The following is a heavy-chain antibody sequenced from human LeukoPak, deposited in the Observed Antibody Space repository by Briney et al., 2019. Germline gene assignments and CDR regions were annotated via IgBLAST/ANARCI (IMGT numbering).Heavy chain of an antibody. J-gene: IGHJ4*02. D-gene: IGHD4-17*01. Sequence: SSETLSLTCAVSGYSISSGYYWGWIRQPPGQGLEWIGSIYHSGSTYYNPSLKSRVTISVDTSKNQFSLKLSSVTAADTAVYYCARESSLYGDLGLDWGQGTLVTVSS. V-gene: IGHV4-38-2*02. CDR3: ARESSLYGDLGLD. CDR2: IYHSGST. CDR1: GYSISSGYY.